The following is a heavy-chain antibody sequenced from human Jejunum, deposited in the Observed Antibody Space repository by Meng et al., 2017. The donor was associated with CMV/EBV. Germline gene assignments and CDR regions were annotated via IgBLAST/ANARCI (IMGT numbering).Heavy chain of an antibody. CDR2: NRSKTYRSAT. Sequence: RYYTSQWGREAGGRGMGWVGRNRSKTYRSATAYAESVKGRFIISRDDSKNTAYLQMNSLKTEDTAVYYCTRHSIVVVPAAGFDPWGQGTLVTVSS. CDR3: TRHSIVVVPAAGFDP. V-gene: IGHV3-73*01. D-gene: IGHD2-2*01. J-gene: IGHJ5*02. CDR1: RYYT.